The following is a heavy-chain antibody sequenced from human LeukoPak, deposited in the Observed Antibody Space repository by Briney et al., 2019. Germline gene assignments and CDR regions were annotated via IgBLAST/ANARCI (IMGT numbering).Heavy chain of an antibody. CDR2: IKSKTDGRTT. CDR1: GFTFSNAW. V-gene: IGHV3-15*01. Sequence: GGSLRLSCAASGFTFSNAWMSWVRQAPGKGLEWVGRIKSKTDGRTTDYTAPVKGRFTISRDDSKNTLYLQMNSLKTEDTAVYYCTTLQATFWGQGTLVTVSS. J-gene: IGHJ4*02. D-gene: IGHD1-26*01. CDR3: TTLQATF.